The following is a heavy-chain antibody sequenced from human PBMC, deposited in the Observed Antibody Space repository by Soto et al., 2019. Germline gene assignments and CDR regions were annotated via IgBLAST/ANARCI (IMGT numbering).Heavy chain of an antibody. Sequence: VRSEEAGGGFVQPGGSLRVSCSGSGFIFSSFWMHWVRQGPGKGLEWVSRINGDGAILAYADSVKGRFSISRDNVKNTLHLPMTSLGADDTAVSFCARGGSLGLDVLGRGTTVTVSS. V-gene: IGHV3-74*03. CDR1: GFIFSSFW. D-gene: IGHD3-16*01. CDR2: INGDGAIL. J-gene: IGHJ6*02. CDR3: ARGGSLGLDV.